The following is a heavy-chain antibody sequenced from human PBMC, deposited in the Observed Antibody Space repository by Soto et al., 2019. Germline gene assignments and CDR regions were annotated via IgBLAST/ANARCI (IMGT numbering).Heavy chain of an antibody. Sequence: QVQLQESGPGLVKPSETLSLTCTVSGVSITTYYWSWIRQPPGKGLEWIGYMYHSGTLNYNPSLKSRVTISVDKSKNQFSLRLSSVTAADTAVYYCARLPAVSGSLGWFDPWGQGTLVIVSS. CDR1: GVSITTYY. CDR2: MYHSGTL. CDR3: ARLPAVSGSLGWFDP. D-gene: IGHD3-10*01. J-gene: IGHJ5*02. V-gene: IGHV4-59*08.